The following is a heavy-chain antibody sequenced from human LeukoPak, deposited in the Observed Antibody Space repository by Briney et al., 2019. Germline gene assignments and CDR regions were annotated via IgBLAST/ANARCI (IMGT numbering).Heavy chain of an antibody. J-gene: IGHJ3*02. CDR1: GYSFPTYW. V-gene: IGHV5-51*01. CDR2: IYPGDSDT. CDR3: ARPRMSGSFGAFDI. D-gene: IGHD1-26*01. Sequence: GESLKISCKGSGYSFPTYWIAWVRQMPGKGLEWMGIIYPGDSDTRYSPSFQGQVTISADKSISTAYLQRSSLKASDIAMYYCARPRMSGSFGAFDIWGQGTMVTVSS.